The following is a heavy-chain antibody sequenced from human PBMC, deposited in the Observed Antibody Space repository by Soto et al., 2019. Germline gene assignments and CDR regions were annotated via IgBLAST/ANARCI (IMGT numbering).Heavy chain of an antibody. J-gene: IGHJ4*02. V-gene: IGHV4-30-4*01. CDR3: ARGLYYYDSSGPFDY. D-gene: IGHD3-22*01. CDR1: GGSISSGDYY. CDR2: IYYSGSA. Sequence: SETLSLTCTVSGGSISSGDYYWSWIRQPPGKGLEWIGYIYYSGSAYYNPSLKSRVTISVDTSKNQFSLKLSSVTAADTAVYYCARGLYYYDSSGPFDYWGQGTLVTVSS.